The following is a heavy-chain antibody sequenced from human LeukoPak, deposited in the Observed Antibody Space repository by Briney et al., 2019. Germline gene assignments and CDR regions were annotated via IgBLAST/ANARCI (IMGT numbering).Heavy chain of an antibody. D-gene: IGHD4-17*01. CDR2: ISAYGNT. CDR3: ARGVQNDYGDPNWCDP. J-gene: IGHJ5*02. Sequence: ASVKVSCKTSGYTFTIYGISWVRQAPGQGLEWMGLISAYGNTNYAQNLQGRVTMTTDTSTSTAYMELRSLRSDDTAVYYCARGVQNDYGDPNWCDPWGQGTLVTVSS. V-gene: IGHV1-18*01. CDR1: GYTFTIYG.